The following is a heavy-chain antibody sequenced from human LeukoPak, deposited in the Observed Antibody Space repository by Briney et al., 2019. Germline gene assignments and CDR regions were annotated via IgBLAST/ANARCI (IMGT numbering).Heavy chain of an antibody. V-gene: IGHV3-23*01. D-gene: IGHD3-16*02. CDR3: AKAVWGSYLFDY. CDR2: ISGSGGST. J-gene: IGHJ4*02. Sequence: GGSLRLSSAASGFTFSSYAMSWVRQAPGKGLEWVSAISGSGGSTYYADSVKGRFTISRDNSKNTLYLQMNSLRAEDTAVYYCAKAVWGSYLFDYWGQGTLVTVSS. CDR1: GFTFSSYA.